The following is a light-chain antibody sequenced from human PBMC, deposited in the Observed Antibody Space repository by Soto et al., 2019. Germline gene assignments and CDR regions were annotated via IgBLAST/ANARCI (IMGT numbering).Light chain of an antibody. V-gene: IGKV3-20*01. CDR2: GAS. J-gene: IGKJ1*01. Sequence: EIWLTQFPGTLSLSPGERATLSCTASQSFNSNYLAWYQQKPGQAPRPLIYGASTRATGIPDRFSGSGSGTDFTLTISRLEPEDFAVYYCHQYGSSPRTFGPGTTVDIK. CDR1: QSFNSNY. CDR3: HQYGSSPRT.